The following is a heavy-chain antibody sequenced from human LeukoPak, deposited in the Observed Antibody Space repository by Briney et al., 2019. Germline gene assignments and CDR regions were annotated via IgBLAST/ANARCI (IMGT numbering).Heavy chain of an antibody. CDR2: ISYDGRTT. CDR3: AGPVAEGY. V-gene: IGHV3-30*03. Sequence: GGSLRLSCAVSGFTFSTNGMHWVRQAPGKGLEWVAVISYDGRTTYYADSVKGRFTISRDISKSTLYLQMDSLRGEDTAVYYCAGPVAEGYWGQGTLVTVSS. D-gene: IGHD6-19*01. CDR1: GFTFSTNG. J-gene: IGHJ4*02.